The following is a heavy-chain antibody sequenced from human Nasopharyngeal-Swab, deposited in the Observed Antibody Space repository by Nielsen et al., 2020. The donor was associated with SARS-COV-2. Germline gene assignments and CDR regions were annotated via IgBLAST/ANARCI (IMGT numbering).Heavy chain of an antibody. V-gene: IGHV3-48*02. D-gene: IGHD6-6*01. CDR1: GFTFSSYS. Sequence: GGSLRLSCAASGFTFSSYSMNWVRQAPGKGLEWVSYISSSSSTIYYADSVKGRFTISRDNAKNSLYLQMNSLRDEDTAVYYCAREPAARPPAPDYYYYYGMDVWGQGTTVTVPS. J-gene: IGHJ6*02. CDR3: AREPAARPPAPDYYYYYGMDV. CDR2: ISSSSSTI.